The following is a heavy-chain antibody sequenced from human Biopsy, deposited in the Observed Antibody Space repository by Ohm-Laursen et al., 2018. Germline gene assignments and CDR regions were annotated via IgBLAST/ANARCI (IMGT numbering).Heavy chain of an antibody. V-gene: IGHV3-23*01. CDR3: AKGRVGNSGSLDI. CDR2: ITVSADTT. J-gene: IGHJ6*02. CDR1: GFTFSSYA. Sequence: SLRLSCAASGFTFSSYAMNWVRQAPGKGLEWVSAITVSADTTYYADSVRGRFTVSRDNSQNTLYLQMNSLRAEDTAIYYCAKGRVGNSGSLDIWGQRTTVTVSS. D-gene: IGHD3-10*01.